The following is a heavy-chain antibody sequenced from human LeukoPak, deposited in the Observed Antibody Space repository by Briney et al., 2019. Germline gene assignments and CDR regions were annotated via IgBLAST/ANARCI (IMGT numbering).Heavy chain of an antibody. J-gene: IGHJ4*02. V-gene: IGHV3-33*06. CDR1: GFTFSSYG. Sequence: GRSLRLSCAASGFTFSSYGMHWVRQAPGKGLEWVAVIWYDGSNKYYADSVKGRFTISRDNSKNTLYLQMNSLRAEDTAVYYCAKRSIAVAIDYWGQGTLVTVSS. CDR3: AKRSIAVAIDY. CDR2: IWYDGSNK. D-gene: IGHD6-19*01.